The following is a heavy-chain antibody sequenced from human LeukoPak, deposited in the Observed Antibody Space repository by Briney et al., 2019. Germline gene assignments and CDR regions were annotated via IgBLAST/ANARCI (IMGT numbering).Heavy chain of an antibody. J-gene: IGHJ6*03. Sequence: GGSLRLSCAASGFTFDDSAMHWVRQPPGKGLEWVSGIRWNTNNIGYADSVKGRFTISRDNAKNSLYLQMNSLRPDDTALYYCAKATDYYYMDVWGEGTTVTISS. CDR1: GFTFDDSA. D-gene: IGHD2-21*02. V-gene: IGHV3-9*01. CDR3: AKATDYYYMDV. CDR2: IRWNTNNI.